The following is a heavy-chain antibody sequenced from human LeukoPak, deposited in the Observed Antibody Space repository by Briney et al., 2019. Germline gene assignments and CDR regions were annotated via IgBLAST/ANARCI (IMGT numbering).Heavy chain of an antibody. J-gene: IGHJ4*02. CDR3: ATAPPLAAAGGYYFDY. V-gene: IGHV1-24*01. CDR1: GYTLTELS. CDR2: FDPEDGET. D-gene: IGHD6-13*01. Sequence: ASVKVSCKVSGYTLTELSMHWVRQAPGKGLEWMGGFDPEDGETIYAQKFQGRVTMTEDTSTDTAYMELSSLRSEDTAVYYCATAPPLAAAGGYYFDYWGQGTLVTASS.